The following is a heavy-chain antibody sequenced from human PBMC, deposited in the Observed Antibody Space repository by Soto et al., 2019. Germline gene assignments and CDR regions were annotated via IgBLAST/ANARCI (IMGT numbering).Heavy chain of an antibody. CDR2: IKQDGSEK. D-gene: IGHD6-13*01. CDR1: GFTFSSYW. V-gene: IGHV3-7*01. CDR3: ATAAGLGHAFDI. Sequence: GGSLRLSCAASGFTFSSYWMSWVRQAPGKGLEWVANIKQDGSEKYYVDSVKGRFTISRDNAKNSLYLQMNSLRAEDTAVYYCATAAGLGHAFDIWGQGTMVTVTS. J-gene: IGHJ3*02.